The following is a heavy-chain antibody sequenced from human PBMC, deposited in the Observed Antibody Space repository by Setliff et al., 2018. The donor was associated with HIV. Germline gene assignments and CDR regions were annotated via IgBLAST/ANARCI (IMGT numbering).Heavy chain of an antibody. CDR3: ATSPAGEILGSRPFYFDY. J-gene: IGHJ4*02. V-gene: IGHV3-72*01. CDR1: GFTFSDYY. D-gene: IGHD3-10*01. Sequence: PGGSLRLSCAASGFTFSDYYMDWVRQAPGKGLEWVGRTRNKAESYTTDYAASVKGRFIISRDDSKNQFSLKMRSVTAADTAVYYCATSPAGEILGSRPFYFDYWGQGTLVTVSS. CDR2: TRNKAESYTT.